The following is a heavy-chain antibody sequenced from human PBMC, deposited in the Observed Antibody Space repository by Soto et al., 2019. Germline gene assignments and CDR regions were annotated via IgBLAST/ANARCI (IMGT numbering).Heavy chain of an antibody. J-gene: IGHJ5*02. CDR3: ARKDKSGYFNWFDP. CDR1: GYRFTSYW. Sequence: GESLKISCSTSGYRFTSYWIAWVRQMPGKDLEWMGIIFPSDSDTRYSPSFQGQVTIPADRSPSTVFLQWASLKASDTAVYFCARKDKSGYFNWFDPWGQGTLVTVSS. CDR2: IFPSDSDT. V-gene: IGHV5-51*01. D-gene: IGHD3-22*01.